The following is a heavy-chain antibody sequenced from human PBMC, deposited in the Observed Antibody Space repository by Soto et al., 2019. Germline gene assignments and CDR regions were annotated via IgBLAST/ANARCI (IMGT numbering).Heavy chain of an antibody. J-gene: IGHJ3*02. Sequence: SETLSLTCTVSGGSISSGDYYWSWIRQPPGKGLEWIGYIYYSGSTYYNPSLKSRVTISVDTSKNQFSLKLSSVTAVDTAVYYCAVEPSCSGGSCKGNAFDIWGQGTMVTVSS. V-gene: IGHV4-30-4*01. CDR1: GGSISSGDYY. CDR3: AVEPSCSGGSCKGNAFDI. CDR2: IYYSGST. D-gene: IGHD2-15*01.